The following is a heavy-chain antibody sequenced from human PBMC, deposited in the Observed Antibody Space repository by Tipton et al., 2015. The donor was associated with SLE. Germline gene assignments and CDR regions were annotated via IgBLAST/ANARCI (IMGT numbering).Heavy chain of an antibody. Sequence: TLSLTCAVYGGSFSGYYWSWIRQPPRKGLEWIGEINHSGSTNYNPSLKSRVTISVDTSKNLFSLQVNSVTAADTAMYFCARGVPGMGWFDPWGQGTLVTVSS. J-gene: IGHJ5*02. CDR1: GGSFSGYY. D-gene: IGHD5-18*01. CDR3: ARGVPGMGWFDP. CDR2: INHSGST. V-gene: IGHV4-34*01.